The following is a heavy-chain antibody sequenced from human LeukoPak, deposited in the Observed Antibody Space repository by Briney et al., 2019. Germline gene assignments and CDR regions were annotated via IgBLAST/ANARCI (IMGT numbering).Heavy chain of an antibody. D-gene: IGHD6-19*01. Sequence: ASVKVSCKASGYTFTGYYMHWVRQAPGQGLEWMGWINPNSGGTNYAQKFQGWVTMTRDTYISTVYMELSRLRSDDTAVYYCARGAVAGYFDYWGQGTLVTVSS. CDR2: INPNSGGT. CDR1: GYTFTGYY. J-gene: IGHJ4*02. V-gene: IGHV1-2*04. CDR3: ARGAVAGYFDY.